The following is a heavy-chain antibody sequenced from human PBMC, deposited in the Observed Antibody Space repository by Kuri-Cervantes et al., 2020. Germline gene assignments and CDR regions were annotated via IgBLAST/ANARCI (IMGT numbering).Heavy chain of an antibody. CDR1: GFTFSSYA. Sequence: GESLKISCAASGFTFSSYAMHWVRQAPGKGLEWVSVISYDGSNKYYADSVKGRFTISRDNSKKTLYLQMNSLRAEDTAVYYCAKERGACSSTSCYVPYYYYGMDVWGQGTTVTVSS. D-gene: IGHD2-2*01. J-gene: IGHJ6*02. V-gene: IGHV3-30-3*01. CDR3: AKERGACSSTSCYVPYYYYGMDV. CDR2: ISYDGSNK.